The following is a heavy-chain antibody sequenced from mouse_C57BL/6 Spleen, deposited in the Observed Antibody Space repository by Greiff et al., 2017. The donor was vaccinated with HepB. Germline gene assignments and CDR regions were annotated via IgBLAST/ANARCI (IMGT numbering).Heavy chain of an antibody. J-gene: IGHJ4*01. D-gene: IGHD3-2*02. Sequence: QVQLQQSGAELVKPGASVKLSCKASGYTFTSYWMHWVKQRPGQGLEWIGMIHPNSGSTNYNEKFKSKATLTVDKSSSTAYMQLSSLTSEDSAVYYCARRSPQDYAMDYWGQGTSVTVSS. CDR1: GYTFTSYW. CDR2: IHPNSGST. CDR3: ARRSPQDYAMDY. V-gene: IGHV1-64*01.